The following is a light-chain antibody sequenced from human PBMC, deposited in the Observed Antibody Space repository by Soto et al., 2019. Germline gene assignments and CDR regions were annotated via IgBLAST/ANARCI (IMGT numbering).Light chain of an antibody. CDR3: SSHTSSGTRV. Sequence: QSALTQPASVSGSPGQSITISCTGTSSDVGAYNYVSWYQQHPGTAPKLMFYDVSHRPSGVSNRFSGSKSGNTASLTISGLQAEDETDYYCSSHTSSGTRVFGTGTKVTVL. J-gene: IGLJ1*01. V-gene: IGLV2-14*03. CDR2: DVS. CDR1: SSDVGAYNY.